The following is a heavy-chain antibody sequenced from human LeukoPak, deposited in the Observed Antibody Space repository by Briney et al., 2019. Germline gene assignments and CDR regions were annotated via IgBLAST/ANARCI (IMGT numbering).Heavy chain of an antibody. V-gene: IGHV1-2*06. J-gene: IGHJ3*02. CDR3: ARGRTSPGYGSGRSPDAFDI. CDR2: INPDSGGT. Sequence: ASVKVSCKASGYTFTGYYMHWVRQAPGQGLEWMGRINPDSGGTNYAQKFQGRVTMTMDTSISTAYMELSRLRSDDTAVYYCARGRTSPGYGSGRSPDAFDIWGQGTMVTVSS. D-gene: IGHD3-10*01. CDR1: GYTFTGYY.